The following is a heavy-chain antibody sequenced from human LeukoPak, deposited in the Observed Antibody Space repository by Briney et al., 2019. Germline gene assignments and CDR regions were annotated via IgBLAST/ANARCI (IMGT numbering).Heavy chain of an antibody. CDR1: GGSINSYF. Sequence: SETLSLTCTVSGGSINSYFWSWIRQPPGKGLEWIAYIYHSGTINYNPSLKSRVTISLDTSKSQVSLNLTSVTAADTAVYYCAREGSAYGMDVWGQGTTVTVSS. CDR2: IYHSGTI. D-gene: IGHD2-15*01. J-gene: IGHJ6*02. CDR3: AREGSAYGMDV. V-gene: IGHV4-59*01.